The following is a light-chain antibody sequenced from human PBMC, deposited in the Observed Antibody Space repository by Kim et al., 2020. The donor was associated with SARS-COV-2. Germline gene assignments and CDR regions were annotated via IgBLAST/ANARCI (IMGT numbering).Light chain of an antibody. Sequence: ASVEDRVTITCRASQIISDSLAWFQQKPVKAPEVVIYKASSLESGVPSRFSGSGSGTEFTFTISSLQTDDFATYYCQQYLSYPFTFGGGTKVDIK. J-gene: IGKJ4*01. CDR2: KAS. CDR1: QIISDS. CDR3: QQYLSYPFT. V-gene: IGKV1-5*03.